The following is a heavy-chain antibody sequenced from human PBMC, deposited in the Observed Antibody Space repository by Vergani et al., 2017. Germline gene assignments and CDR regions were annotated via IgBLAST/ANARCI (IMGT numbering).Heavy chain of an antibody. V-gene: IGHV4-30-4*08. Sequence: QVRLQESGPGLVKPSETLSLRCSVSGDSINSGNFYWSWVRQRPGMGLDWIGYIYYSGTTYYNPSLESRLTISLDTSENHLSLKLTSVTAADTAVYYCARQKDYYMDVWGKGATVTVS. CDR1: GDSINSGNFY. J-gene: IGHJ6*03. CDR3: ARQKDYYMDV. CDR2: IYYSGTT.